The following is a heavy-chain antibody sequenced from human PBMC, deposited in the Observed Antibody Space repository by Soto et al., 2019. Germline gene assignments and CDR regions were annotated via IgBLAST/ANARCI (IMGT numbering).Heavy chain of an antibody. Sequence: ASVKVSCKASGYTFTSYGISWVRQAPGQGLEWMGWISVYNGNTNYAQKLQDRVTMTTDTSTSTAYVELRSLRSDDTAVYYCARGGIPYYYYAMDVWGQGTTVTVSS. J-gene: IGHJ6*02. V-gene: IGHV1-18*01. CDR2: ISVYNGNT. CDR1: GYTFTSYG. CDR3: ARGGIPYYYYAMDV.